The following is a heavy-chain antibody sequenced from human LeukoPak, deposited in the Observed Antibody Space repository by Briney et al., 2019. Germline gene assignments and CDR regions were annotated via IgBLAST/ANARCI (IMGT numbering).Heavy chain of an antibody. CDR2: ISGSGGST. D-gene: IGHD6-13*01. CDR3: AKDPYSSSWYWFDP. CDR1: GFSFSSYA. Sequence: PGGSLRLSCAASGFSFSSYAMSWVRQAPGKGLEWVSAISGSGGSTYYADSVKGRFTISRDNSKNTLYLQMNSLRAEDTAVYYCAKDPYSSSWYWFDPWGQGTLVTVSS. V-gene: IGHV3-23*01. J-gene: IGHJ5*02.